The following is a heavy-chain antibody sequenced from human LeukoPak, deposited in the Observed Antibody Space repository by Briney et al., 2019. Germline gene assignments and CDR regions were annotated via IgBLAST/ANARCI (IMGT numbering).Heavy chain of an antibody. CDR1: GGSISSYY. D-gene: IGHD2-21*02. CDR3: ARATWCGGDCSPHYYYYMDV. Sequence: SETLSLTCTVSGGSISSYYWSWIRQPPGKGLEWIGYIYYSGSTNYNPSLKSRVTISVDTSKNQFSLKLSSVTAADTAVYYCARATWCGGDCSPHYYYYMDVWGKGTTVTVSS. V-gene: IGHV4-59*01. CDR2: IYYSGST. J-gene: IGHJ6*03.